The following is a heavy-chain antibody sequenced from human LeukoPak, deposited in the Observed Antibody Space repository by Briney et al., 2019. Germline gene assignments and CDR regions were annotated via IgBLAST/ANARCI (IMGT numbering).Heavy chain of an antibody. CDR1: GYSFTSYW. CDR3: ARHGPLRPTYYYYGMDV. D-gene: IGHD4-17*01. J-gene: IGHJ6*02. V-gene: IGHV5-51*01. CDR2: IYPGDSDT. Sequence: GESLKISCKGSGYSFTSYWIGWVRQMPGKGLEWMGIIYPGDSDTRYSPSFQGQVTISADKSISTAYLQWSSLKASDTAMYYCARHGPLRPTYYYYGMDVWGQGTRSPSP.